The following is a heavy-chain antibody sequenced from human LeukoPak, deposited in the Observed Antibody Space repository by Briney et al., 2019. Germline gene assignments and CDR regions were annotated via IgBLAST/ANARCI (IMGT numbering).Heavy chain of an antibody. J-gene: IGHJ5*02. CDR2: IYHSGST. Sequence: SETLSLTCAVSGGSISSGGYSWSWIRQPPGKGLEWIGYIYHSGSTYYNPSLKSRVTISVDRSKNQFSLELSSVTAADTAVYYCARGVAAWFDPWGQGTLVTVSS. CDR3: ARGVAAWFDP. V-gene: IGHV4-30-2*01. CDR1: GGSISSGGYS. D-gene: IGHD6-13*01.